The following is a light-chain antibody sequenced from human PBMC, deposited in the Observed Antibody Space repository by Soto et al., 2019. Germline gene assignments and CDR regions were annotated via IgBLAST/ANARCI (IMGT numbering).Light chain of an antibody. Sequence: EIVLTQSPGTLSFSPGERATLSCRASQSVSSSYLAWYQQKPGQAPRLLIYGASSRATGIPDRFSGGGSGTDFTLTISRLEPEDFAVYYCQQYGSSPLTFGGGTKVEIK. V-gene: IGKV3-20*01. J-gene: IGKJ4*01. CDR1: QSVSSSY. CDR3: QQYGSSPLT. CDR2: GAS.